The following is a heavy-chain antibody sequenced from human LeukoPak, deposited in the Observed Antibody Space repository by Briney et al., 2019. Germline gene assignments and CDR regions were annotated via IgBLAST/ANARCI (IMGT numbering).Heavy chain of an antibody. CDR3: AKSTPSIYSSGWSNPTDY. D-gene: IGHD6-19*01. J-gene: IGHJ4*02. CDR1: GFTFSSYS. Sequence: GGSLRLSCAASGFTFSSYSMNWVRQAPGKGLEWVSSISTSSSYIYYADSVKGRFTISRDNAKNSLYLQMNSLRAEDTAVYYCAKSTPSIYSSGWSNPTDYWGQGTLVTVSS. V-gene: IGHV3-21*01. CDR2: ISTSSSYI.